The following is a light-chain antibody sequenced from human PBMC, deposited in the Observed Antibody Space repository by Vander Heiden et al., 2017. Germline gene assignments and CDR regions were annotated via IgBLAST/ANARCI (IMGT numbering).Light chain of an antibody. CDR2: AAS. J-gene: IGKJ4*01. CDR3: QHCYSPPFS. Sequence: DSQMTQSASSLSASVEDRVTISCRASQSIGIYVNWYQQKSGKAPKLLLYAASSLQSGVPSRFSGSGSGTDFTLTISSLQPEDFATYYCQHCYSPPFSFGGGTKVEI. V-gene: IGKV1-39*01. CDR1: QSIGIY.